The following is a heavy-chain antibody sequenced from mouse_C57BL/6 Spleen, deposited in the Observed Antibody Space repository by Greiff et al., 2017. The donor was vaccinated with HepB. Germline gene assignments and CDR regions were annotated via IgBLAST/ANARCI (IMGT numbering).Heavy chain of an antibody. D-gene: IGHD2-4*01. V-gene: IGHV5-6*01. Sequence: VQLQQSGGDLVKPGGSLKLSCAASGFTFSSYGMSWVRQTPDKRLEWVATISSGGSYTYYPDSVKGRFTISRDNAKNTLYLQMSSLKSEDTAMYYCARHGDYDPYWYFDVWGTGTTVTVSS. J-gene: IGHJ1*03. CDR2: ISSGGSYT. CDR1: GFTFSSYG. CDR3: ARHGDYDPYWYFDV.